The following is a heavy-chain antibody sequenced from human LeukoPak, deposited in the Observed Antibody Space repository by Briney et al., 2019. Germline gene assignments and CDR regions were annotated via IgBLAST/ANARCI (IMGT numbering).Heavy chain of an antibody. V-gene: IGHV4-4*07. CDR2: IYTSGST. Sequence: SETLSLTCAVSGGSISSYYWNWIRQPAGKGLEWIGRIYTSGSTKYNPPLKSRVTMSVDTPKNQFSLKLSSVTAADTAVYYCARESFSYTGWFDPWGQGTLVTVSS. CDR3: ARESFSYTGWFDP. D-gene: IGHD3-16*02. CDR1: GGSISSYY. J-gene: IGHJ5*02.